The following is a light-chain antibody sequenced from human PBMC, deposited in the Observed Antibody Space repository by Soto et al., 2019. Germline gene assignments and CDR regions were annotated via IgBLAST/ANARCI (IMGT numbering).Light chain of an antibody. V-gene: IGLV2-23*01. CDR1: SSDVGGYDY. CDR2: EGS. J-gene: IGLJ3*02. Sequence: QSALTQPASVSGSPGQSVTISCTGASSDVGGYDYVSWYQQHPGKAPKLILYEGSKRPSGVSNRFSGSKSGNTASLTISGLQAEDEADYYCCSYAGSSPWVFGGGTKVTVL. CDR3: CSYAGSSPWV.